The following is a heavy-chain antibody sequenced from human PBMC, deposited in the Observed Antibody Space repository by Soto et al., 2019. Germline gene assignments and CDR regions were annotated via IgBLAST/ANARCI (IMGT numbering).Heavy chain of an antibody. V-gene: IGHV4-59*01. CDR2: IFYLGDT. CDR1: GASISPYF. Sequence: QVQLQESGPGLVKPSETLSLTCTVSGASISPYFWSWIRQPPGKGLEWIGYIFYLGDTKYNPSLKSRVTMSVDLSKNQFSLKLSSVTAADTAVYYCARDAPVGSYFDYWGRGTLVTVSS. CDR3: ARDAPVGSYFDY. J-gene: IGHJ4*02. D-gene: IGHD6-13*01.